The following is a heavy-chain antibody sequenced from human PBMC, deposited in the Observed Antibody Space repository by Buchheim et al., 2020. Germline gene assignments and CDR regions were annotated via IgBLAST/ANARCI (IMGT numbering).Heavy chain of an antibody. CDR2: ISSSGSTI. CDR1: GFTFSSYE. D-gene: IGHD3-10*01. CDR3: ARGAPITMVRGAPSDY. Sequence: EVQLVESGGGLVQPGGSLRLSCAASGFTFSSYEMNWVRQAPGKGPEWVSYISSSGSTIYYADSVKGRFTISRDNAKNSLYLQMNSLRAEDTAVYYCARGAPITMVRGAPSDYWGQGTL. J-gene: IGHJ4*02. V-gene: IGHV3-48*03.